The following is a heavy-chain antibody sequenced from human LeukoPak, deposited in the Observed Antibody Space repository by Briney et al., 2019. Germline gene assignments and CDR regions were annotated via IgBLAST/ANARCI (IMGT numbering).Heavy chain of an antibody. D-gene: IGHD3-22*01. CDR3: ARGSGYPYDAFDI. CDR2: ISSSGGNT. CDR1: GFTFSCYG. V-gene: IGHV3-23*01. Sequence: GGSLRLSCAASGFTFSCYGMSWVRQAPGKGVEWVSSISSSGGNTYYADSVKGRFTISRDNSKNTLYLQMNSLRAGDTAVYYCARGSGYPYDAFDIWGQGTMVIVSS. J-gene: IGHJ3*02.